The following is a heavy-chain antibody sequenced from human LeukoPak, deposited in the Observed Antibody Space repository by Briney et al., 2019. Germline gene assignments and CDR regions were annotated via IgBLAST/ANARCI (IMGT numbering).Heavy chain of an antibody. CDR2: IYSGGNT. D-gene: IGHD2-21*01. CDR1: GFTVSSNS. CDR3: ARSDSLNTFDI. J-gene: IGHJ3*02. Sequence: GGSLRLSCAVSGFTVSSNSMNWVRQAPGKGLEGVSIIYSGGNTYYADSVKGRFTFSRDNSKNTLYLQMNSLRAEDTAVYYCARSDSLNTFDIWGQGAVVTVSS. V-gene: IGHV3-53*01.